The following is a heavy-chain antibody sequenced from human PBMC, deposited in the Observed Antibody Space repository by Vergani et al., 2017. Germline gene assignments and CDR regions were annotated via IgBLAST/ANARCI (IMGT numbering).Heavy chain of an antibody. V-gene: IGHV5-51*03. CDR2: IYPVDSDT. CDR1: GYSSTSYW. J-gene: IGHJ3*02. Sequence: EVQLVQSGAEVKKPGESLKISCKGSGYSSTSYWIGWVRQMPGKGLEWMGIIYPVDSDTGYSPTFQGQVTSAADKSISTAYLQWSRLKASDASMSYCARRGYDPRDAFDIWGQGTMVTVSS. D-gene: IGHD3-10*01. CDR3: ARRGYDPRDAFDI.